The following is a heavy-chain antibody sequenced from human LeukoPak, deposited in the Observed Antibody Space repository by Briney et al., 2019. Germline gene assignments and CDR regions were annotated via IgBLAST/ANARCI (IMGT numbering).Heavy chain of an antibody. D-gene: IGHD5-12*01. CDR3: ARRGSGYALTH. CDR1: GGSFSGYY. J-gene: IGHJ4*02. V-gene: IGHV4-34*01. Sequence: PSETLSLTCAVYGGSFSGYYWSWIRQPPGKGLEWIGEINHSGSTNYNPSLKSRVTISADTSKNQFSLKLSSVTAADTAVYYCARRGSGYALTHWGQGTLVTVSS. CDR2: INHSGST.